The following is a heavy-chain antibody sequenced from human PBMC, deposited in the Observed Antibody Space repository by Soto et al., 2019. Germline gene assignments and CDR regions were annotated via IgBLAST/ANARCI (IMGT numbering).Heavy chain of an antibody. D-gene: IGHD6-13*01. J-gene: IGHJ4*02. CDR3: AKDQGSSWYEIDY. Sequence: EVQLLESGGGLVQPGGSLRLSCAASGFTVSNYAVTWVRQAPGKGLEWVSSISGSGGSTYYADSVKGRSTISRDNSKNTLYMQMNSLRADDTAVYYCAKDQGSSWYEIDYWGQGTLVTVS. CDR2: ISGSGGST. V-gene: IGHV3-23*01. CDR1: GFTVSNYA.